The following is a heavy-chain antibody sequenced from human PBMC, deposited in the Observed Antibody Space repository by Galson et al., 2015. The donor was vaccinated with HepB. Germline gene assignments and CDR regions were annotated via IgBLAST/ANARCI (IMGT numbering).Heavy chain of an antibody. Sequence: QSGAEVKKPGESLKISCKASGYTFTGYYMHWVRQAPGQGLEWMGRINPNSGGTNYAQKFQGRVTMTRDTSISTAYMELSRLRSDDTAVYYCARVSTVVTLLDYWGQGTLVTVSS. CDR1: GYTFTGYY. J-gene: IGHJ4*02. CDR3: ARVSTVVTLLDY. CDR2: INPNSGGT. D-gene: IGHD4-23*01. V-gene: IGHV1-2*06.